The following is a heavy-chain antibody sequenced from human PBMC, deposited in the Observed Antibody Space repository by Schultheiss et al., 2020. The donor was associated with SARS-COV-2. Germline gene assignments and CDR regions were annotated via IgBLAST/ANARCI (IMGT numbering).Heavy chain of an antibody. CDR2: INPNSGGT. CDR1: GYTFTGYY. CDR3: ARVCSSGTICYYFDY. J-gene: IGHJ4*02. V-gene: IGHV1-2*06. D-gene: IGHD2-15*01. Sequence: ASVKVSCKASGYTFTGYYMHWVRQAPGQGLEWMGRINPNSGGTNYAQKFQGRVTLTRDTSTSTAYMELSGLRSDDTAVYYCARVCSSGTICYYFDYWGQGTLVTVSS.